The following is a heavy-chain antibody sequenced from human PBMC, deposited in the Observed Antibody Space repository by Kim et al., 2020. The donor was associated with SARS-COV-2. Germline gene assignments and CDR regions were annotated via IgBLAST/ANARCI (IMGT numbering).Heavy chain of an antibody. V-gene: IGHV3-30*18. Sequence: GGSLRLSCAASGFTFSSYGMHWVRQAPGKGLEWVAVISYDGSNKYYADSVKGRFTISRDNSKNTLYLQMNSLRAEDTAVYYCAKDEYSGSYPAGYFDYWGQGTLVTVSS. CDR3: AKDEYSGSYPAGYFDY. J-gene: IGHJ4*02. CDR2: ISYDGSNK. CDR1: GFTFSSYG. D-gene: IGHD1-26*01.